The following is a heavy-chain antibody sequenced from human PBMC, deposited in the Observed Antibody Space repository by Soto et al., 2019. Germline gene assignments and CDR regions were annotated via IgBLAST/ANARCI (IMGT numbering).Heavy chain of an antibody. D-gene: IGHD2-2*01. Sequence: QVQLVESGGGVVQPGRSLRLSCAASGFSFRSYAMHWVRQAQGKGLEWVAVMSYDGSDKDYADSVKGRFTISRDNSKNTLYLQMSSLRAEDTAVYYCARARLDTPALEYWGQGTLVTVSS. V-gene: IGHV3-30-3*01. CDR1: GFSFRSYA. CDR3: ARARLDTPALEY. J-gene: IGHJ4*02. CDR2: MSYDGSDK.